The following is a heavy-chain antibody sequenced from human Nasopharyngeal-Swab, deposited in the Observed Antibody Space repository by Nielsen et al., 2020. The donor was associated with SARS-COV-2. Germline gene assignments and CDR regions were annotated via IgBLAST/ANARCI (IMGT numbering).Heavy chain of an antibody. J-gene: IGHJ5*02. V-gene: IGHV4-34*01. Sequence: SETLSLTCAVYGESFSGYYWNWIRQPPGKGLEWIGEITHSGTTDYNPSLKSRVTISPDASKNQFSLKLSSVTAADTAVYYCARGMREVYSSSWYSRSWFDPWGQGTLVTVSS. CDR3: ARGMREVYSSSWYSRSWFDP. D-gene: IGHD6-13*01. CDR1: GESFSGYY. CDR2: ITHSGTT.